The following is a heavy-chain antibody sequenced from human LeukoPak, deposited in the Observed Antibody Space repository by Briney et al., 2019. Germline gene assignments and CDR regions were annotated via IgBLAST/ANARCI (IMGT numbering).Heavy chain of an antibody. CDR3: AKEGYSSGWRPDFFDY. J-gene: IGHJ4*02. CDR2: IRYDGSNK. Sequence: GGSLRLSCAASGFTFSSYGMHWVRHAPGKGLEWVAFIRYDGSNKYYADSVKGRFTISRDNSKNTLYLQMNSLRAEDTAVYYCAKEGYSSGWRPDFFDYWGQGTLVTVSS. V-gene: IGHV3-30*02. D-gene: IGHD6-19*01. CDR1: GFTFSSYG.